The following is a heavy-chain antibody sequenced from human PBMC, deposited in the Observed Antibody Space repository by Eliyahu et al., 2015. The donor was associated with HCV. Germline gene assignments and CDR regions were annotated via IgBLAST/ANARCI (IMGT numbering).Heavy chain of an antibody. D-gene: IGHD5-18*01. CDR1: YY. CDR3: ASSPGAMVTLYY. J-gene: IGHJ4*02. V-gene: IGHV4-39*01. CDR2: IYYSGST. Sequence: YYWGWIRQPPGKGLEWIGSIYYSGSTYYNPSLKSRVTISVDTSKNQFSLKLSSVTAADTAVYYCASSPGAMVTLYYWGQGTLVTVSS.